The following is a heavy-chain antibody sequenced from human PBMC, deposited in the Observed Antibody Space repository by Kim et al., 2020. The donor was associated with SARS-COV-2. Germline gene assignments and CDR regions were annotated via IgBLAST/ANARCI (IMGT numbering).Heavy chain of an antibody. D-gene: IGHD1-26*01. V-gene: IGHV3-73*01. Sequence: GGSLRLSCEVSEFSFSDSTMHWVRQASGKGLEWVGRIRTKGDSYATVYAASVKGRFTISRDDSKNTAYLQMNSLKTEDTAVYYCTRGPPYSQSYWDAFDIWGQRTKVTVSS. J-gene: IGHJ3*02. CDR3: TRGPPYSQSYWDAFDI. CDR1: EFSFSDST. CDR2: IRTKGDSYAT.